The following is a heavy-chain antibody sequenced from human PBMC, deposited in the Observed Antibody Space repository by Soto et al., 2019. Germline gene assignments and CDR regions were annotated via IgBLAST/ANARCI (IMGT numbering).Heavy chain of an antibody. V-gene: IGHV3-23*01. D-gene: IGHD3-16*01. Sequence: VGSVRVSCAASGFKFSNYAMSWVRQAPGKGLEWVSLISATGGGTYYADSVKGRFTISRDNSHNTLYLQVHSLTAEDTAVYYCAKDRRAGGNSAFYFDFWGQGAQVTVSS. CDR2: ISATGGGT. CDR3: AKDRRAGGNSAFYFDF. J-gene: IGHJ4*02. CDR1: GFKFSNYA.